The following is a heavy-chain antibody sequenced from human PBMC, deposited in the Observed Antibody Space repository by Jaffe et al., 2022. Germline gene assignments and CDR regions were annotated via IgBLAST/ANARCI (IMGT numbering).Heavy chain of an antibody. CDR1: GFTFSSYW. CDR2: IKQDGSEK. J-gene: IGHJ4*02. Sequence: EVQLVESGGGLVQPGGSLRLSCAASGFTFSSYWMSWVRQAPGKGLEWVANIKQDGSEKYYVDSVKGRFTISRDNAKNSLYLQMNSLRAEDTAVYYCARDRQADYDFWSGYYRDYYFDYWGQGTLVTVSS. D-gene: IGHD3-3*01. V-gene: IGHV3-7*01. CDR3: ARDRQADYDFWSGYYRDYYFDY.